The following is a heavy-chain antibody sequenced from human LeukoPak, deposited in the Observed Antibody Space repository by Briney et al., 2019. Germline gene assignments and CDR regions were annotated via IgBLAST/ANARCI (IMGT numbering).Heavy chain of an antibody. D-gene: IGHD6-19*01. CDR1: VFTFSSHA. CDR3: AKLPKPVAGTLTTDY. J-gene: IGHJ4*02. Sequence: PGGSLRLSCAASVFTFSSHAMSWVRDAPGEGLEWVSAICGSGGRTYYVDSVKGRFTISGDNSKNTLYLQMNSLRAEDTAVYYCAKLPKPVAGTLTTDYWGQGTLVTVSS. V-gene: IGHV3-23*01. CDR2: ICGSGGRT.